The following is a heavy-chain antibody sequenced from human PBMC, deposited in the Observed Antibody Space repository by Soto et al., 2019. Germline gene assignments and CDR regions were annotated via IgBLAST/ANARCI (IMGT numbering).Heavy chain of an antibody. D-gene: IGHD6-13*01. V-gene: IGHV4-39*01. J-gene: IGHJ5*02. Sequence: SETRSLTCTVSGGSISSSSYYWGWIRQPPGKGLEWIGSIYYSGSTYYNPSLKSRVTISVDTSKNQFSLKLSSVTAADTAVYYCARGSRKYSSSWYASWFDPWGQGTLVTVSS. CDR3: ARGSRKYSSSWYASWFDP. CDR2: IYYSGST. CDR1: GGSISSSSYY.